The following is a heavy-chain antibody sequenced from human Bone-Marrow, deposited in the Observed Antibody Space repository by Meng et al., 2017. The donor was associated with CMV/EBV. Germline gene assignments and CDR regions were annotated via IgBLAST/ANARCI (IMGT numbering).Heavy chain of an antibody. CDR3: AKQLAPNYYYYGMDV. Sequence: ASVKVSCKASGYTFTSYAMHWVRQAPGQRLEWMGWISAYNGNTNYAQKLQGRVTMTTDTSTSTAYMELRSLRSDDTAVYYCAKQLAPNYYYYGMDVWGQGTTVTVSS. CDR1: GYTFTSYA. D-gene: IGHD6-13*01. J-gene: IGHJ6*02. CDR2: ISAYNGNT. V-gene: IGHV1-18*01.